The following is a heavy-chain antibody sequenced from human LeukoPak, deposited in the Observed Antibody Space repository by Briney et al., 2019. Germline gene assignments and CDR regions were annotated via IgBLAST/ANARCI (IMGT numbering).Heavy chain of an antibody. D-gene: IGHD2-2*02. CDR1: GYTRTELS. Sequence: ASVTVCCKVSGYTRTELSMHWVRQAPGKGLEWMGGFDPEDGETIYAQKSQGRVTMTEDTSTDTAYMELSSLRSEDTAVYYCATGYQLLYRFGAFDIWGQGTMVTVSS. J-gene: IGHJ3*02. V-gene: IGHV1-24*01. CDR2: FDPEDGET. CDR3: ATGYQLLYRFGAFDI.